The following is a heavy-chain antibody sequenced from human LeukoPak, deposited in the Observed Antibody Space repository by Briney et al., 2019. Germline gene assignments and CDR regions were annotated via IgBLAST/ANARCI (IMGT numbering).Heavy chain of an antibody. V-gene: IGHV3-21*01. CDR3: ARDRSVSSWYLDYFDY. CDR2: ISSSSSYI. CDR1: GFTFSSYN. Sequence: GGSLRLSCAASGFTFSSYNMNWVRQAPGKGLEWVSSISSSSSYIYYADSVKGRFTISRDNAKNSLYLQMNSLRAEDTTVYYCARDRSVSSWYLDYFDYWGQGTLVTVSS. D-gene: IGHD6-13*01. J-gene: IGHJ4*02.